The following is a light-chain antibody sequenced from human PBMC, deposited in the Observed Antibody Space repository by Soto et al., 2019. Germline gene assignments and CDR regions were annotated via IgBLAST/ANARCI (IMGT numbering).Light chain of an antibody. CDR2: RVS. V-gene: IGKV2-30*02. J-gene: IGKJ2*01. Sequence: DVVMTQSPLSLPVNLGEPAAISCRSTQSLVHSDGDTYLSWFHQRPGQSPRRLIFRVSKRDFGVPPRFIGSGSGTDFTLEITGVEAEDVGVYYFMQGTHWPPYTFGQGTRLEIK. CDR1: QSLVHSDGDTY. CDR3: MQGTHWPPYT.